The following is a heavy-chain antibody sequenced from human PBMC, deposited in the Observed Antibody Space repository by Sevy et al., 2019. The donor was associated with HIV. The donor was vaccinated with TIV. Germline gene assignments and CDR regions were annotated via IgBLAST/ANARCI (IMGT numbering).Heavy chain of an antibody. CDR1: GFIFSNYA. CDR3: AKYFYGSGNYAFDN. V-gene: IGHV3-23*01. Sequence: GGSLRLSCSASGFIFSNYAMSWVRQAPGKGLEWVSSISGSGDAFYYSDSVKGRFTIYRDDSNNTLYLHLCSLRAEDTALYYCAKYFYGSGNYAFDNWGQGTLVIVSS. CDR2: ISGSGDAF. D-gene: IGHD3-10*01. J-gene: IGHJ4*02.